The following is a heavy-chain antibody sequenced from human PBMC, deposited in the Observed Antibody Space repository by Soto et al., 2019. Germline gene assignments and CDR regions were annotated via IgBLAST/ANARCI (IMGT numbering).Heavy chain of an antibody. CDR1: GFTFDDYA. CDR2: ISWNSGSI. D-gene: IGHD3-3*01. J-gene: IGHJ4*02. Sequence: EVQLVESGGGLVQPGRSLRLSCAASGFTFDDYAMHWVRQAPGKGLEWVSGISWNSGSIGYADSVKGRFTISRDNAKNSLFRQMNSLRAEDTALYYCAKGGGGYDFWSGYYFDYWGQGTLVTVSS. CDR3: AKGGGGYDFWSGYYFDY. V-gene: IGHV3-9*01.